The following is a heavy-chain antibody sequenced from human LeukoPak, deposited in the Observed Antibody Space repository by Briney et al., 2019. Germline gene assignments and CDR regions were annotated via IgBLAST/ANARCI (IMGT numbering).Heavy chain of an antibody. CDR1: GYTFTGHD. CDR3: ARESRFWAGTFDY. D-gene: IGHD3/OR15-3a*01. Sequence: ASVKVSCKASGYTFTGHDIIWVRQASGQGLEWMGWINPNSGGTNYAQKFQGRVTMTRDTSISTAYMELSRLRSDDTAVYYCARESRFWAGTFDYWGQGTLVTVSS. J-gene: IGHJ4*02. CDR2: INPNSGGT. V-gene: IGHV1-2*02.